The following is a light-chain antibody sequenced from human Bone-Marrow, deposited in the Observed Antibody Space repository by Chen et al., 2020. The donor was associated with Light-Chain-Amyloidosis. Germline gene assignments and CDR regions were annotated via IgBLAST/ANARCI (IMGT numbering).Light chain of an antibody. J-gene: IGLJ2*01. Sequence: QSALTQPASVSGSPGQSITTSCTGTSSDIGGSNYVFWYQQHPGRAPKLMIYDVTNRPSGVSNRFSGSKSGNTASLTISGLQAEDEADYYCSSYTTTSAPLIFGGGTKLTVL. CDR2: DVT. CDR3: SSYTTTSAPLI. V-gene: IGLV2-14*03. CDR1: SSDIGGSNY.